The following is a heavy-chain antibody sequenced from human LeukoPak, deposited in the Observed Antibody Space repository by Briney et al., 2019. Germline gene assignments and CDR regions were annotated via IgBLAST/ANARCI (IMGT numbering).Heavy chain of an antibody. CDR3: ARGQSIPIRKYGGNYQGFDY. CDR2: INHSVST. V-gene: IGHV4-34*01. J-gene: IGHJ4*02. CDR1: GGSFSGDY. Sequence: SQTLSLTCAVYGGSFSGDYCSWIRQPPGKGLGWIGEINHSVSTNYNPPFRTGATFPVKTPKNQFSLKLTAVTAAATAVYYFARGQSIPIRKYGGNYQGFDYWGQGTMVTVSS. D-gene: IGHD4-23*01.